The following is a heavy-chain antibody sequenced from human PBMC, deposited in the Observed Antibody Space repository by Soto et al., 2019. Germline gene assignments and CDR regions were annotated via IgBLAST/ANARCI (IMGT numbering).Heavy chain of an antibody. J-gene: IGHJ4*02. CDR3: ARVSARGDILTGYYKY. CDR2: ISSSSSTI. CDR1: GFTFSSYS. D-gene: IGHD3-9*01. V-gene: IGHV3-48*01. Sequence: GGSLRLSCAASGFTFSSYSMNWVRQAPGKGLEWVSYISSSSSTIYYADSVKGRFTISRDNAKNSLYLQMNSLRAEDTAVYYCARVSARGDILTGYYKYWGQGTLVTVSS.